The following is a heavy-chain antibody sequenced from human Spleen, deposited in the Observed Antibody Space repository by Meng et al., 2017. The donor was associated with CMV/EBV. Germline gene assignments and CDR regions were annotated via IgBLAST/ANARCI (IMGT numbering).Heavy chain of an antibody. CDR1: GYTFTAYY. D-gene: IGHD6-6*01. V-gene: IGHV1-46*01. Sequence: ASVKVSCKASGYTFTAYYMHWVRQAPGQGLEWMGWINPSGGSTSYAQKFQGRVTMTRDTSTSTVYMELSSLRSEDTAVYYCARESSIAARPYYFDYWGQGTLVTVSS. CDR2: INPSGGST. J-gene: IGHJ4*02. CDR3: ARESSIAARPYYFDY.